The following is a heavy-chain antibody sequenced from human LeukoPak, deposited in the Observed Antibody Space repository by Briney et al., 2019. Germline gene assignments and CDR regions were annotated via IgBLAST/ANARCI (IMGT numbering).Heavy chain of an antibody. CDR1: GFTFSTYW. J-gene: IGHJ4*02. V-gene: IGHV3-7*01. D-gene: IGHD2/OR15-2a*01. CDR3: ARIYNIDSTVFRPFDC. Sequence: EPGGPLRLSCAASGFTFSTYWMGWVRQAPGKGLEWVANINQDEGEKYYVDSVKGRFTISRDNAKNSLYLQINSLRAEDTAVYYCARIYNIDSTVFRPFDCWGQGTLVTVSS. CDR2: INQDEGEK.